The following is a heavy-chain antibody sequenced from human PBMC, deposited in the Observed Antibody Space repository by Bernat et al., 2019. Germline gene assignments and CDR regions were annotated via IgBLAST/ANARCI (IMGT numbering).Heavy chain of an antibody. D-gene: IGHD2-15*01. CDR3: AGQGYCSGGSCYGPDY. CDR2: ISSSSSYI. J-gene: IGHJ4*02. CDR1: GFTFSSYS. V-gene: IGHV3-21*01. Sequence: EVQLMESGGGLVKPGGSLRLSCAASGFTFSSYSMNWVRQAPGKGLEWVSSISSSSSYIYYADSVKGRFTISRDNAKNSLYLQMNSPRAEDTAVYYCAGQGYCSGGSCYGPDYWGQGTLVTVSS.